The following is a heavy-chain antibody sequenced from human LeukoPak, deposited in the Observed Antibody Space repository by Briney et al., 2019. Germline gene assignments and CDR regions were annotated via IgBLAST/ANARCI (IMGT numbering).Heavy chain of an antibody. CDR3: ARRRRLLSSSWSYYYMDV. V-gene: IGHV4-39*07. D-gene: IGHD6-13*01. Sequence: SETLSLTCTVSGGSISSSSYYWGWIRQPPGKGLEWIGSIYYSGSTYYNPSLKSRVTISVDTSKNQFSLKLSSVTAADTAVYYCARRRRLLSSSWSYYYMDVWGKGTTVTVSS. J-gene: IGHJ6*03. CDR2: IYYSGST. CDR1: GGSISSSSYY.